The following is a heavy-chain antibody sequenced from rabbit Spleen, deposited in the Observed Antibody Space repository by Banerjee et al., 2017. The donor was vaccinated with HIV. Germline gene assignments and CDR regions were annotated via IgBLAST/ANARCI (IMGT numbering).Heavy chain of an antibody. CDR3: ARNYVNAFDP. CDR1: GVSFTHSSY. J-gene: IGHJ2*01. Sequence: QSLEESGGDLVKPGASLTLTCTASGVSFTHSSYICWVRQAPGKGLEWIACIDTSNGDTDYANWPKGRFTISKTSSTTVTLQMTSLTAADTATYFCARNYVNAFDPWGPGTLVTVS. CDR2: IDTSNGDT. V-gene: IGHV1S40*01. D-gene: IGHD1-1*01.